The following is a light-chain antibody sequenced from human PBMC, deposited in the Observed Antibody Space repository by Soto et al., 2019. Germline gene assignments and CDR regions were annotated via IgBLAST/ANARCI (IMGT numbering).Light chain of an antibody. V-gene: IGKV4-1*01. J-gene: IGKJ2*01. CDR3: QQYYSTPPYT. Sequence: DIVMTQSPDSLAVSLGERATINCKSSQSVLYSSNNKNYFAWDQQKPGQPPKLLIYWASTRESGVPDRFSGSGSGTDFTLTISSLQAEDVAVYYCQQYYSTPPYTFGQGTKLEIK. CDR2: WAS. CDR1: QSVLYSSNNKNY.